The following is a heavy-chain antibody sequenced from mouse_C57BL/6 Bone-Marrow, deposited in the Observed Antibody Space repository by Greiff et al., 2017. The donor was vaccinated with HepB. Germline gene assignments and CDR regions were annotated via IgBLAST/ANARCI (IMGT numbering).Heavy chain of an antibody. CDR3: TRDLSYAMDY. CDR2: ISSGGDYI. D-gene: IGHD6-1*01. J-gene: IGHJ4*01. V-gene: IGHV5-9-1*02. CDR1: GFTFSSYA. Sequence: EVQLQQSGEGLVKPGGSLKLSCAASGFTFSSYAMSWVRQTPEKRLEWVAYISSGGDYIYYADTVKGRFTISRDKARNTRYLQMSSLKSEDTAMYYCTRDLSYAMDYWGQGTSVTVSS.